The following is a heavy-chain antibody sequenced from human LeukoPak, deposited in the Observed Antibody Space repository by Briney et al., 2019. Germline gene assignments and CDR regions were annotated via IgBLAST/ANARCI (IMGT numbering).Heavy chain of an antibody. CDR2: INHSGST. J-gene: IGHJ4*02. Sequence: SETLSLTCAVYGGSFSGYYWSWIRQPPGKGLEWIGEINHSGSTNYNPSLKSRVTISVDTSKNQFSLKLSSVTAADTAVYYCARWAECEYSSSSEGVFQCVYYFDYWGQGTLVTVSS. V-gene: IGHV4-34*01. CDR1: GGSFSGYY. CDR3: ARWAECEYSSSSEGVFQCVYYFDY. D-gene: IGHD6-6*01.